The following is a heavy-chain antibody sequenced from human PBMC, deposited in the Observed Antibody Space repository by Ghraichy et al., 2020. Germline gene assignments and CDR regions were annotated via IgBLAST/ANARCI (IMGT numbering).Heavy chain of an antibody. CDR2: MSAHGGST. D-gene: IGHD2-8*01. CDR3: VKDETVMVISPEH. J-gene: IGHJ1*01. Sequence: LSLTCAASGFAFSSHGMSWVRQASGKGLEWVSGMSAHGGSTYYADSVKGRFIISRDNSESTLYLQMNSLRAEDTAVYHCVKDETVMVISPEHWGPGTLVTVSS. CDR1: GFAFSSHG. V-gene: IGHV3-23*01.